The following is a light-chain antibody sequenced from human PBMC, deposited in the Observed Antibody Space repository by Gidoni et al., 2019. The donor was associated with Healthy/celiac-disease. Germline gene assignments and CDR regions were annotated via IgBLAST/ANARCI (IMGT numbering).Light chain of an antibody. CDR3: MQALQTPLFT. Sequence: DIVMTQSPLSLPVTPGEPASIPCRPSQSLLHSNGYNYLDWYLQKPGQSPQLLIYLGSNRASGVPDRFSGGGAGTDVTLKISRVEAEDVGVYYCMQALQTPLFTFGPGTKVDIK. CDR2: LGS. CDR1: QSLLHSNGYNY. V-gene: IGKV2-28*01. J-gene: IGKJ3*01.